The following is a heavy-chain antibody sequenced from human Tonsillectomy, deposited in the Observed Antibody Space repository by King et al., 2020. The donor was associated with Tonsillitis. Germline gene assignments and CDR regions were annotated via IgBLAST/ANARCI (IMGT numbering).Heavy chain of an antibody. CDR3: STYNSQKWVVNQYYYSRHL. CDR2: IIPIYATT. D-gene: IGHD6-19*01. J-gene: IGHJ6*02. Sequence: VQLVESGAEVKKPGSSVKVSCEASGGTFKGYGISWVRQSPGQGLEWMVGIIPIYATTNYAQNVQGRFTMTADESTSTAYMELSSLRSEDTAMYYCSTYNSQKWVVNQYYYSRHLWRQGPSVTV. CDR1: GGTFKGYG. V-gene: IGHV1-69*01.